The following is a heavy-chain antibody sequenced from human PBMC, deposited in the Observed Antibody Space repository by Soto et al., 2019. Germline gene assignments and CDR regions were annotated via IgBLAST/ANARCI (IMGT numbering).Heavy chain of an antibody. CDR1: GFTFSSYA. Sequence: EVQLFESGGGLVQPGGSLRLSCAASGFTFSSYAMSLVRQAPGKGLEWVSAISGSGGSTYYADSGKGRFTISRDNSKNTLYLQMNSLRAEDTAVYYCAKGSIARGRLNWFDPWGQGTLVTVSS. D-gene: IGHD6-6*01. V-gene: IGHV3-23*01. J-gene: IGHJ5*02. CDR2: ISGSGGST. CDR3: AKGSIARGRLNWFDP.